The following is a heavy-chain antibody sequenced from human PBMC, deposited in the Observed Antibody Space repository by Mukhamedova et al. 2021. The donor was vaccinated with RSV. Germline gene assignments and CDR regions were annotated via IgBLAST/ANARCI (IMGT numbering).Heavy chain of an antibody. D-gene: IGHD6-13*01. Sequence: TISRDNAKNTLYLQMNSLRDEDTAVYYCARVYSFSSSNSLDYWGQGTLVTVSS. V-gene: IGHV3-21*02. CDR3: ARVYSFSSSNSLDY. J-gene: IGHJ4*02.